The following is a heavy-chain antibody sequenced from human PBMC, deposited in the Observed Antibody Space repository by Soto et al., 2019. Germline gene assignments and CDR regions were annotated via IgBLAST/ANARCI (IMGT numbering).Heavy chain of an antibody. CDR2: IIPLFGTT. CDR3: ARGATHGSSWYFWFDP. CDR1: GGTFSTYP. Sequence: QVQLVQSGAEVRMPGSSVKVSCKASGGTFSTYPINWVRQAPGQGLEWMGGIIPLFGTTNYAQKFKGRVTITAHESTSTAYMELSSLRAEDAAVYYCARGATHGSSWYFWFDPWGQGTLVTVSS. J-gene: IGHJ5*02. D-gene: IGHD6-13*01. V-gene: IGHV1-69*01.